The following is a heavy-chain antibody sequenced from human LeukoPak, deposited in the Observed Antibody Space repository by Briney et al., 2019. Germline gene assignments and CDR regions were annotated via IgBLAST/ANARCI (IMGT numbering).Heavy chain of an antibody. CDR3: ARCRVATILGGSYPFDY. D-gene: IGHD5-12*01. CDR2: INHSGST. V-gene: IGHV4-34*01. J-gene: IGHJ4*02. Sequence: SETLSLTCAVYGGSFSGYYWSWIRQPPGKGLEWIGEINHSGSTNYNPSLKSRVTISVDTSKNQFPLKLSSVTAADTAVYYCARCRVATILGGSYPFDYWGQGTLVTVSS. CDR1: GGSFSGYY.